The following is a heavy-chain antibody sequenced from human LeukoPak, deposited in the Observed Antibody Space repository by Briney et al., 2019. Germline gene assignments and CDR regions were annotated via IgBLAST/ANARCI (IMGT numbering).Heavy chain of an antibody. V-gene: IGHV1-18*01. CDR3: ASSSGDCSSTSCYIFDY. J-gene: IGHJ4*02. D-gene: IGHD2-2*01. CDR2: ISASNGNT. CDR1: GYTFTSYG. Sequence: GASVKVSCKASGYTFTSYGISWVRQAPGQGLEWMGWISASNGNTNYAQKLQGRVTMTTDTSTSTAYMELRSLRSDDTAVYYCASSSGDCSSTSCYIFDYWGQGTLVTVSS.